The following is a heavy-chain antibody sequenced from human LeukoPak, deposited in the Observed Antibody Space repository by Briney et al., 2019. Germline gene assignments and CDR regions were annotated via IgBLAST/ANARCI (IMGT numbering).Heavy chain of an antibody. CDR3: ARAYSGYRTNFDH. D-gene: IGHD5-12*01. CDR1: GGSISSGGYS. CDR2: IYHSGRT. Sequence: PSETLSLTCAVSGGSISSGGYSWSWTRQPPGKGLEWIGYIYHSGRTYYNPSLKSRVTISIDRSKNQFSLRLSSVTAADTAVYYCARAYSGYRTNFDHWGQGTLVTVSS. J-gene: IGHJ4*02. V-gene: IGHV4-30-2*01.